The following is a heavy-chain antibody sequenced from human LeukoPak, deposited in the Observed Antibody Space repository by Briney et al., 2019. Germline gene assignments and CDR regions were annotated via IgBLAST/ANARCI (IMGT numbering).Heavy chain of an antibody. V-gene: IGHV3-30*04. D-gene: IGHD3-3*01. CDR2: ISYDGSYK. CDR3: ARDHLPQYYDFRSGYFDF. Sequence: LPGGSLRLSCAASGFTFSSYAMHWVRQAPGKGLEWVAVISYDGSYKSYADSVKGRFTISRDNSKNTLCLQMNSLRAEDTAVYYCARDHLPQYYDFRSGYFDFWGQGTLVTVSS. J-gene: IGHJ4*02. CDR1: GFTFSSYA.